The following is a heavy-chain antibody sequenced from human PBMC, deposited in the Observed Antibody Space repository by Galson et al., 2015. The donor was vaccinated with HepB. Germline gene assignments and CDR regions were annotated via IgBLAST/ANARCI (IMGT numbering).Heavy chain of an antibody. CDR3: ARSDGYNANFDY. Sequence: SLRLSCAASGFTFSDYYMSWIRQAPGKGLEWVAVIWYDGSNKYYADSVKGRFTISRDNSKNTLYLQMNSLRAEDTAVYYCARSDGYNANFDYWGQGTLVTVSS. J-gene: IGHJ4*02. V-gene: IGHV3-33*08. D-gene: IGHD5-24*01. CDR1: GFTFSDYY. CDR2: IWYDGSNK.